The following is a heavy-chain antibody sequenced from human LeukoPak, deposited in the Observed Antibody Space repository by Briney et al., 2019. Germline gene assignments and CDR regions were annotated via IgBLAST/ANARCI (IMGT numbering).Heavy chain of an antibody. CDR3: ARDSVEVRGVIIPYYFDY. J-gene: IGHJ4*02. D-gene: IGHD3-10*01. V-gene: IGHV3-30-3*01. CDR2: ISYDGSNK. CDR1: GFTFSSYA. Sequence: GGSLRLSCAASGFTFSSYAMHWVRQAPGKGLEWVAVISYDGSNKYYADSVKGRFTISRDNSKNTLYLQMNSLRAEDTAVYYCARDSVEVRGVIIPYYFDYWGQGTLVTVSP.